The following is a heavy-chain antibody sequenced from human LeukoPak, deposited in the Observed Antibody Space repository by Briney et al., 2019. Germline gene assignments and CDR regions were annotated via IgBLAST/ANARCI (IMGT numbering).Heavy chain of an antibody. CDR1: GGSISSRGYY. V-gene: IGHV4-39*01. Sequence: SETLSLTCTVSGGSISSRGYYWGWIRQPPGKGLERIVHIYYSGSTYYNPSLKSRVTISVDTSNDQFSLKLTSVTAADTAVYNCARYSSAWFDPWGQGTLVTVSS. CDR2: IYYSGST. D-gene: IGHD6-25*01. CDR3: ARYSSAWFDP. J-gene: IGHJ5*02.